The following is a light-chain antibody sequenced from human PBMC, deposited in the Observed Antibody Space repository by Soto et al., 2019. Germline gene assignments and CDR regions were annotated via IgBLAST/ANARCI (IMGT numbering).Light chain of an antibody. J-gene: IGKJ1*01. CDR2: AAS. CDR3: QQSYNTPWM. V-gene: IGKV1-39*01. CDR1: QNIWSY. Sequence: DIQMTQSPSSLSASVGDRVTITCRANQNIWSYLVWYQHKLGQAPRLLIHAASTLASGFPSRFSGSESGTDFTRTISGLEHEDAAPCYSQQSYNTPWMFGQGTKVEIK.